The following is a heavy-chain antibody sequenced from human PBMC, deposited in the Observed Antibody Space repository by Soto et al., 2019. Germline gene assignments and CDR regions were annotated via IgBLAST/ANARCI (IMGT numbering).Heavy chain of an antibody. D-gene: IGHD3-9*01. CDR2: IYYSGST. Sequence: LSLTCTVSGGSISSSSYYWGWIRQPPGKGLEWIGSIYYSGSTYYSPSLKSRVTISVDTSKNQFSLKLSSVTAADTAVYYCAASRYFDWLLSNYWGQGTLVTVSS. V-gene: IGHV4-39*01. J-gene: IGHJ4*02. CDR1: GGSISSSSYY. CDR3: AASRYFDWLLSNY.